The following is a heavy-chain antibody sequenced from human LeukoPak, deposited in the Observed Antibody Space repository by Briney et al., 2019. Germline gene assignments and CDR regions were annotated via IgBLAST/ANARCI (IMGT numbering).Heavy chain of an antibody. CDR2: IYPGDSDT. Sequence: LGESLQISCKGSGYSFTSYWIGWVRQLPGKGLEWMGIIYPGDSDTRYSPAFQGHVTISADKSITTAYLHWSSLKASDTAMYFCARHGDSRSWIPIDCWGQGTLVTVSS. J-gene: IGHJ4*02. D-gene: IGHD6-13*01. CDR3: ARHGDSRSWIPIDC. V-gene: IGHV5-51*01. CDR1: GYSFTSYW.